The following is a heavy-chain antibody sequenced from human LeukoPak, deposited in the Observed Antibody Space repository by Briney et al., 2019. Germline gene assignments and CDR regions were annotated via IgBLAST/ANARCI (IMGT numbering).Heavy chain of an antibody. CDR2: VYYGGST. V-gene: IGHV4-39*01. CDR1: GGSISSSDYY. Sequence: NPSDTLSLTCTVSGGSISSSDYYWGWIRQPPGKGLEWIGIVYYGGSTHYNPSHKGRVTLSVATSKNQFSLKLTSVTAADTAVYYCARRISTYDSSGYSTGDAFDFWGQGILVTVSS. D-gene: IGHD3-22*01. CDR3: ARRISTYDSSGYSTGDAFDF. J-gene: IGHJ4*02.